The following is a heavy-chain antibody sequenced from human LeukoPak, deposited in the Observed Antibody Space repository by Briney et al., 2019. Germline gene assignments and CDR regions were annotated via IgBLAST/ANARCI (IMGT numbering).Heavy chain of an antibody. CDR1: GYSISPYD. D-gene: IGHD3-22*01. CDR2: INHSGNT. V-gene: IGHV4-59*08. CDR3: ARRDSSGYFVY. Sequence: SETLSLTCTVSGYSISPYDWSWIRQPPGKGLEWIGFINHSGNTNYNPSLKSRVTLSVDTSKSQFSLRLSSVTAADTAVYYCARRDSSGYFVYWGQGTLVTVSS. J-gene: IGHJ4*02.